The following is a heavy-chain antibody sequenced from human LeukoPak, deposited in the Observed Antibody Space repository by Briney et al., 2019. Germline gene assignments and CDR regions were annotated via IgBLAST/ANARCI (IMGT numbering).Heavy chain of an antibody. CDR3: ARVSSKTMVRAIITKKNYYYYYMAV. D-gene: IGHD3-10*01. CDR1: EFTFRNYW. V-gene: IGHV3-7*01. J-gene: IGHJ6*03. CDR2: IKQDGSEK. Sequence: TGGSLRLSCAASEFTFRNYWMSWVRQAPGKGLEWVANIKQDGSEKYYVDSVKGRFTISRDNAKNSLYLQMNSLRAEDTAMYYCARVSSKTMVRAIITKKNYYYYYMAVWGKGTTVTISS.